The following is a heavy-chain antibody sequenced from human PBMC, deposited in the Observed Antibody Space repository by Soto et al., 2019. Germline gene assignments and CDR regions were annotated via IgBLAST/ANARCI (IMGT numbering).Heavy chain of an antibody. CDR1: GFTFSGYA. V-gene: IGHV3-30-3*01. Sequence: GGSLRLSCAASGFTFSGYAMHWVRQAPGKGLEWVSLISYDRSNQYYADSVKGRSTISRDNSKNTVYLQMNSLRPEDTAVYYCARGGGGYYYYGVDVWGQGTTVTVSS. D-gene: IGHD2-15*01. CDR2: ISYDRSNQ. CDR3: ARGGGGYYYYGVDV. J-gene: IGHJ6*02.